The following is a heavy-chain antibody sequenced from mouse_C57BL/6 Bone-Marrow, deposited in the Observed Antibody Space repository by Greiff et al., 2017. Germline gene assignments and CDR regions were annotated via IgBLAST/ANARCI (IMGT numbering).Heavy chain of an antibody. Sequence: QVQLQQSGPGLVQPSQSLSITCTVSGFSLTSYGVHWVRQSPGKGLEWLGVIWSGGSTDYNAAFISRLSISKDNSKSQVFFKMNSLQADDTAIYYCAREGDYRSFAYWGQGTLVTVSA. CDR3: AREGDYRSFAY. V-gene: IGHV2-2*01. D-gene: IGHD2-4*01. CDR1: GFSLTSYG. CDR2: IWSGGST. J-gene: IGHJ3*01.